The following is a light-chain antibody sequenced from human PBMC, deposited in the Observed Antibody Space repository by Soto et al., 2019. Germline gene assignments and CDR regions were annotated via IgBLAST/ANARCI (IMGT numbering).Light chain of an antibody. V-gene: IGKV3-20*01. J-gene: IGKJ1*01. Sequence: DIVLTQSPGTLSLSPGERATLSCRASQSVSSSYLAWYQQKPGQAPRLFIYGASSRATGSPNRFSGSGSGTDFTITISRVEPADFAVYYCQQYGSAWTFGQGTKVEIK. CDR1: QSVSSSY. CDR3: QQYGSAWT. CDR2: GAS.